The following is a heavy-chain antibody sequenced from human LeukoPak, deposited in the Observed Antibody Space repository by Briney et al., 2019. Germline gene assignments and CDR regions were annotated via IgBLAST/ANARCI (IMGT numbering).Heavy chain of an antibody. D-gene: IGHD1-14*01. CDR2: IIPILGIA. CDR3: ARGRGHRVHLNYFDY. CDR1: GGTFSSYA. Sequence: GASVKVSCKASGGTFSSYAISWVRQAPGQGLEWMGRIIPILGIANYAQKFQGRVTITADNSTSTAYMELSSLRSEDTAVYYCARGRGHRVHLNYFDYWGQGTLVTVSS. J-gene: IGHJ4*02. V-gene: IGHV1-69*04.